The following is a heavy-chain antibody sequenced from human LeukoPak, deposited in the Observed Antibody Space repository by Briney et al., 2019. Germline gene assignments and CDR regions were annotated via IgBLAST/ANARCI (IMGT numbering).Heavy chain of an antibody. CDR2: INHSGGST. J-gene: IGHJ5*02. V-gene: IGHV1-46*01. CDR3: ARGWIDWNYAGGWLDP. D-gene: IGHD1-7*01. CDR1: GYTFTSYY. Sequence: ASVKVSCKASGYTFTSYYMHWVRQAPGQGLEWMGIINHSGGSTSYAQKFQGRVTMTRDTSTSTVYMELSSLRSEDAAVYYCARGWIDWNYAGGWLDPWGQGTLITVSS.